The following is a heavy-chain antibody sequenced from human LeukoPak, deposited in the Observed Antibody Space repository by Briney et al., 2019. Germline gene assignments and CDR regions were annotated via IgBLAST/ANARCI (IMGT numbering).Heavy chain of an antibody. J-gene: IGHJ5*02. V-gene: IGHV3-30*18. D-gene: IGHD3-3*01. CDR2: ISYDGSNK. Sequence: GRSLRLSCAASGFTFSSYGMHWVRQAPGKGLEWVAVISYDGSNKYYADSVKGRFTISRDNSKNTLYLQMNSLRAEDTAVYYCAKISLWSGFGNRDWYNWFDPWGQGTLVTVSS. CDR3: AKISLWSGFGNRDWYNWFDP. CDR1: GFTFSSYG.